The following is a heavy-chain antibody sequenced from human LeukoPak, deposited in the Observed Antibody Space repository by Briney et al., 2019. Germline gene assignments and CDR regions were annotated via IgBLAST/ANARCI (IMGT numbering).Heavy chain of an antibody. CDR2: IYTSGST. Sequence: SQTLSLTCTVSGGSISSGSYYWSWIRQPAGKGLEWIGRIYTSGSTNYNPSLRSRVTISVDTSKNQFSLKLSSVTAADTAVYYCARDRIAAALDYYMDVWGKGTTVTVSS. J-gene: IGHJ6*03. D-gene: IGHD6-13*01. CDR1: GGSISSGSYY. CDR3: ARDRIAAALDYYMDV. V-gene: IGHV4-61*02.